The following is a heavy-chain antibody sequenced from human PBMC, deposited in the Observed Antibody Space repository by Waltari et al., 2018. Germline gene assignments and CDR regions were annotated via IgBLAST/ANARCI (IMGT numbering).Heavy chain of an antibody. J-gene: IGHJ4*02. CDR1: GGSFSGYY. Sequence: QVQLQQWGAGLLKPSETLSLTCAVYGGSFSGYYWSWIRPPPGKGLEWIGEINHSGSTNYNPSLKSRVTISVDTSKNQFSLKLSSVTAADTAVYYCARRRISSSWYGGYYFDYWGQGTLVTVSS. V-gene: IGHV4-34*01. CDR3: ARRRISSSWYGGYYFDY. D-gene: IGHD6-13*01. CDR2: INHSGST.